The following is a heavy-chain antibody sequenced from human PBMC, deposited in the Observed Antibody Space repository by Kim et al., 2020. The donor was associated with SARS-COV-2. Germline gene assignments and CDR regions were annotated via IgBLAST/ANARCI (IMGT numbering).Heavy chain of an antibody. CDR2: INTNTGNP. J-gene: IGHJ3*02. CDR1: GYTFTSYA. CDR3: AVHLGGSGYTMGLNAFDI. Sequence: ASVKVSCKASGYTFTSYAMNWVRQAPGQGLEWMGWINTNTGNPTYAQGFTGRFVFSLDTSVSTAYLQISSLKAEDTAVYYCAVHLGGSGYTMGLNAFDIWGQGTMVTVSS. V-gene: IGHV7-4-1*02. D-gene: IGHD5-12*01.